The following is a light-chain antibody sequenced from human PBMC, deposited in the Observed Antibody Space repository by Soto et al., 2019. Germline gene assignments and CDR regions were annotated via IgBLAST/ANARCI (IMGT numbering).Light chain of an antibody. J-gene: IGKJ1*01. Sequence: IQMTQSPSSLSASVGDRVPITCRASQRISTYLNWFQQRPGKAPRLLIYAASTLQTGVSSNFSGSASGTDFTLTITSLQPEDFATYFCHQTYSIPPTFGQGTKVDIK. CDR2: AAS. CDR1: QRISTY. CDR3: HQTYSIPPT. V-gene: IGKV1-39*01.